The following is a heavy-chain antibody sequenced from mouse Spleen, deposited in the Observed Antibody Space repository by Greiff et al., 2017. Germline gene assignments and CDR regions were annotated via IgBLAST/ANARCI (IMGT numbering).Heavy chain of an antibody. Sequence: QVQLKQPGAELVKPGASVKLSCKASGYTFTSYWMHWVKQRPGQGLEWIGEINPSNGRTNYNEKFKSKATLTVDKSSSTAYMQLSSLTSEDSAVYYCARTVGCDYWGKGTTLTVSS. CDR3: ARTVGCDY. J-gene: IGHJ2*01. D-gene: IGHD1-1*01. V-gene: IGHV1S81*02. CDR1: GYTFTSYW. CDR2: INPSNGRT.